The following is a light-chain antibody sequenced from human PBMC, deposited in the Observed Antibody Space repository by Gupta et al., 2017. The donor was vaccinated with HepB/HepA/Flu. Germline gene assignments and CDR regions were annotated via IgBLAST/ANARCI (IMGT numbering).Light chain of an antibody. J-gene: IGKJ1*01. CDR1: QSISSY. V-gene: IGKV1-39*01. CDR3: QQSDSIPRT. Sequence: DIQMTQSPSSLSASVGDRVTITCRASQSISSYLNWYQQKPGKAPKLLIYAASSLQSGVPSRFSGSGSGTDFTLTISSLQPEDFATYYCQQSDSIPRTFGQGTKVEIK. CDR2: AAS.